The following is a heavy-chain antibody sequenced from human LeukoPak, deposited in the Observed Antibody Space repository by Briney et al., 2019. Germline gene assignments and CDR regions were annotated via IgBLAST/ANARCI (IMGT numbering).Heavy chain of an antibody. V-gene: IGHV1-69*05. CDR3: ARDHDYGDYAPLPDGV. D-gene: IGHD4-17*01. Sequence: SVKVSCKASGGTFSSYAISWVRQAPGQGLEWMGRIIPIFGIANYAQKFQGRVTITTDESTSTAYMELSSLRSEDTAVYYCARDHDYGDYAPLPDGVWGKGTTVTVSS. CDR1: GGTFSSYA. CDR2: IIPIFGIA. J-gene: IGHJ6*04.